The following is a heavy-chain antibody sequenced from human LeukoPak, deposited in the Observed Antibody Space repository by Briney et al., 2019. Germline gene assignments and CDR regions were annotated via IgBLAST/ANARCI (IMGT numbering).Heavy chain of an antibody. CDR3: ARHPEFFGVVHYYYYRDV. V-gene: IGHV4-39*01. CDR1: GGSLSSSSSY. CDR2: IYFGGST. J-gene: IGHJ6*03. D-gene: IGHD3-3*01. Sequence: SETLSLTCTVSGGSLSSSSSYWGWIRPPPGEGLEWIGCIYFGGSTYYHPSLKSRVTISVDTSKNQSSRRLRSVPAADPSVTLRARHPEFFGVVHYYYYRDVWGKETTVSVPS.